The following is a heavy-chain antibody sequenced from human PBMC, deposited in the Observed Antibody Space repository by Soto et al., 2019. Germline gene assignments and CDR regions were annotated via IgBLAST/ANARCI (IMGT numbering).Heavy chain of an antibody. CDR1: GFTFSSHA. CDR3: ARLRVRGVTLTTPIYGMDV. J-gene: IGHJ6*02. V-gene: IGHV3-64*04. Sequence: GGSLRLSCAASGFTFSSHAMHWVRQAPGKGLEYVSDISSSGGSTYYADSVKGRFTISRDNAKNTLYLQMNSLRAEDTAVYYCARLRVRGVTLTTPIYGMDVWGQGTTVTVSS. D-gene: IGHD3-10*01. CDR2: ISSSGGST.